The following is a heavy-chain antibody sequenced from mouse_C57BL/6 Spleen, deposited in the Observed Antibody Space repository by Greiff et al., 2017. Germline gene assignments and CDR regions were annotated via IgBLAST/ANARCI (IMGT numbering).Heavy chain of an antibody. CDR3: AYSNLFAY. Sequence: QVQPQQSGPELVKPGASVKISCKASGYAFSSSWMNWVKHRPGKGLEWIGRIYPGDGDTNYNGKFKGKSTLTADKSSSTAYMQLSSLTSEDSAVYFCAYSNLFAYWGQGTLVNVGA. J-gene: IGHJ3*01. CDR2: IYPGDGDT. CDR1: GYAFSSSW. D-gene: IGHD2-5*01. V-gene: IGHV1-82*01.